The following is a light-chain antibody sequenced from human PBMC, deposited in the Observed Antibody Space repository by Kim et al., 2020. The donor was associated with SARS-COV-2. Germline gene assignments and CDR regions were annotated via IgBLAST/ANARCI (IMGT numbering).Light chain of an antibody. CDR2: DVT. CDR1: SSDIGGYNY. CDR3: TSYTSTSTASRV. V-gene: IGLV2-14*03. J-gene: IGLJ1*01. Sequence: SITISCTGTSSDIGGYNYVSWYQQHPGKAPKLIIYDVTQRPSGISSRFSGSKSGNAASLTISGLQAEDEADYYCTSYTSTSTASRVFGTGTKVTVL.